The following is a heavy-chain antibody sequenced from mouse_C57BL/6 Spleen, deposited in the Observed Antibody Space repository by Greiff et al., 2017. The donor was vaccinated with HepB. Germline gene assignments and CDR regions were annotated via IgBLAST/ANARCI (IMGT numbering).Heavy chain of an antibody. CDR3: ARRGWDGYAFDY. V-gene: IGHV1-69*01. CDR2: IDPSDSYT. J-gene: IGHJ2*01. CDR1: GYTFTSYW. Sequence: QVQLQQPGAELVMPGASVKLSCKASGYTFTSYWMHWVKQRPGQGLEWIGEIDPSDSYTNYNQKFKGKSTLTVDKSSSTAYMQLSSLTSEDSAVYYCARRGWDGYAFDYWGQGTTLTVSS. D-gene: IGHD2-2*01.